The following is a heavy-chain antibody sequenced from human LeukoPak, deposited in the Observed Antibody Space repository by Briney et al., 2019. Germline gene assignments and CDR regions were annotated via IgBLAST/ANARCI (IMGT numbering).Heavy chain of an antibody. Sequence: SVKLSCKASGDTFSSYGINWVRRSPGQGLEWVGGMIPIFSTANCAQNFQGRVTITSHASRSTAYMELNSLKSDETAMYFCARVGSWNDPLDYWGQGTLVTVSS. CDR1: GDTFSSYG. D-gene: IGHD1-1*01. J-gene: IGHJ4*02. CDR3: ARVGSWNDPLDY. CDR2: MIPIFSTA. V-gene: IGHV1-69*13.